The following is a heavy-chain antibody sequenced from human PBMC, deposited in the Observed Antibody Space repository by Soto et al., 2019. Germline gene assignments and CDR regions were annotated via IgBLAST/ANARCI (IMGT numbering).Heavy chain of an antibody. V-gene: IGHV1-8*01. CDR1: GYAFTSYY. CDR2: MNPNSGNA. CDR3: ARGRSSTVTASGCYYYYYMDV. J-gene: IGHJ6*03. Sequence: GISVKACCKAPGYAFTSYYSNWVRQATGQGLEWMGWMNPNSGNAGYAQKFQGRVTMTRNTSISTAYMELSSLRSEDTAVYYCARGRSSTVTASGCYYYYYMDVWGKGTTVTVSS. D-gene: IGHD4-4*01.